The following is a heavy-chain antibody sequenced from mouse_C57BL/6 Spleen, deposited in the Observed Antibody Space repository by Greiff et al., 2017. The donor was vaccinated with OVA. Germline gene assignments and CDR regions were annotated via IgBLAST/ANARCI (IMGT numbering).Heavy chain of an antibody. CDR1: GYSITSGYY. Sequence: EVKLLESGPGLVKPSQSLSLTCSVTGYSITSGYYWNWIRQFPGNKLEWMGYISYDGSNNYNPSLKNRISITRDTSKNQFFLKLNSVTTEDTATYYCAKESFYDYDESLYFDYWGQGTTLTVSS. CDR3: AKESFYDYDESLYFDY. D-gene: IGHD2-4*01. J-gene: IGHJ2*01. V-gene: IGHV3-6*01. CDR2: ISYDGSN.